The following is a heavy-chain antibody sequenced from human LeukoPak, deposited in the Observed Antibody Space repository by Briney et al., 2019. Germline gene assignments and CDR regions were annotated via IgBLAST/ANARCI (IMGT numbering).Heavy chain of an antibody. CDR3: ARTLFLGVPLNCFDP. D-gene: IGHD3-3*01. V-gene: IGHV3-21*01. Sequence: GGSLRLSCAASGFNFSSYNMNWVRQAPGKGLEWVSSISSSSSYIYYADSVKGRFTISRDNAKNSLYLQMNSLRAEDTAVYYCARTLFLGVPLNCFDPWGQGTLVTVSS. J-gene: IGHJ5*02. CDR1: GFNFSSYN. CDR2: ISSSSSYI.